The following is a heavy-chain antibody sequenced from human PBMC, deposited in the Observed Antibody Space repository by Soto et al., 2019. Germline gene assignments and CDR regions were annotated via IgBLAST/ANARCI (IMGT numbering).Heavy chain of an antibody. CDR3: ARDTETLGPRANDALDI. D-gene: IGHD3-3*02. Sequence: QAQLVQSGAGRKKPGASVKVSCKATGYTFRAYTMNWGRQAPGQSLEWRGWINAGSGNTKYSQNFQGRVSITRDTSASTVYMELTGLTSEDTAVYYCARDTETLGPRANDALDIWGQGTMVTVSS. CDR1: GYTFRAYT. V-gene: IGHV1-3*01. CDR2: INAGSGNT. J-gene: IGHJ3*02.